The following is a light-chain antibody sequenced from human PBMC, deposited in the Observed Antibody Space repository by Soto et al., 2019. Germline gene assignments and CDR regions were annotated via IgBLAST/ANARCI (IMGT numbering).Light chain of an antibody. Sequence: IVLTQSPATLSLSPGERATLSCRASQSVGSFLAWYQQKRGQAPRLLIYDASNRATGIPARFSGSGSGTDFTLTISSLEPEDFTVYYCQQRSSWPWTFGQRTKVEIK. CDR3: QQRSSWPWT. CDR1: QSVGSF. V-gene: IGKV3-11*01. CDR2: DAS. J-gene: IGKJ1*01.